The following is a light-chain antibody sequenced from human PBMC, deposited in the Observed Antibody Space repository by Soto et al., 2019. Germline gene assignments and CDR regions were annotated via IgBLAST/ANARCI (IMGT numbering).Light chain of an antibody. J-gene: IGKJ1*01. Sequence: EIVLTQSPGTLSLSPGERATLSCRASQSLSSSYVAWYQQRPGQGPRLLVHGASSRATGIPDRFSGSGSGTDFTLTISRLEPEDFAVYYCQQYGSSPQTFGQGTKVDIK. CDR3: QQYGSSPQT. CDR2: GAS. V-gene: IGKV3-20*01. CDR1: QSLSSSY.